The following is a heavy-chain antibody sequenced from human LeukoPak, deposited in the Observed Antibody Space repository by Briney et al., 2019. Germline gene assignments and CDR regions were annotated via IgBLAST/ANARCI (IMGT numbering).Heavy chain of an antibody. CDR2: INPNSDYT. J-gene: IGHJ4*02. D-gene: IGHD2-21*01. CDR3: AVAPGDY. V-gene: IGHV1-2*02. Sequence: ASVKVSCKASGYTFTGYYIHWVRQAPGRGLEWMGWINPNSDYTFYAQKFQGRVTLTRDTSISTVYMELTTLTSDDTALYYCAVAPGDYWGQGTLVSVSA. CDR1: GYTFTGYY.